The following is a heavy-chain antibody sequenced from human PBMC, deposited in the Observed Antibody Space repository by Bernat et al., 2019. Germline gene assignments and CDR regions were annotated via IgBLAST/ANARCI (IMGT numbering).Heavy chain of an antibody. CDR2: ISSSGSTI. V-gene: IGHV3-11*01. D-gene: IGHD1-26*01. CDR3: ARVVGATTSRYYFDY. Sequence: QVQLVESWGGVVQPGRSLRLSCAASGFTFSDYYMSWIRQAPGKGLEWVSYISSSGSTIYYADSVKGRFTISRDNAKNSLYLQMNSLRAEDTAVYYCARVVGATTSRYYFDYWGQGTLVTVSS. J-gene: IGHJ4*02. CDR1: GFTFSDYY.